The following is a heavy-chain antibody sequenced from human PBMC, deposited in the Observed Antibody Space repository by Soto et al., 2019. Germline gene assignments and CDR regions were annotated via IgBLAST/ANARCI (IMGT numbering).Heavy chain of an antibody. CDR1: GGSITSGVYS. J-gene: IGHJ5*02. CDR3: ASRPSGSGFDP. Sequence: QLQLQESGSGLVKPSKTLSLTSPVSGGSITSGVYSWGWIRRPPGKGLECIGYIYHSGSTYYNPSLKSRVTISVDRSKNQFSLKLSSVTAADTAVYYCASRPSGSGFDPWGQGTLVTVSS. D-gene: IGHD1-26*01. CDR2: IYHSGST. V-gene: IGHV4-30-2*01.